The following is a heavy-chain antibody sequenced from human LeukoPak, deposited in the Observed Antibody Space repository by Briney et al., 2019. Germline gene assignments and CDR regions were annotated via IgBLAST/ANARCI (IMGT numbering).Heavy chain of an antibody. CDR1: GGSISSYY. J-gene: IGHJ5*02. D-gene: IGHD2-15*01. CDR2: IYLSVST. V-gene: IGHV4-4*07. Sequence: KASETLSLTCTVSGGSISSYYWSWIRQPAGKGLEWIGEIYLSVSTNYNPSLKSRVSMSVDKSKNQFSLNVNSVIAADTAVYYCARMGYCSGGSCYWFDPWGQGTLVTVSS. CDR3: ARMGYCSGGSCYWFDP.